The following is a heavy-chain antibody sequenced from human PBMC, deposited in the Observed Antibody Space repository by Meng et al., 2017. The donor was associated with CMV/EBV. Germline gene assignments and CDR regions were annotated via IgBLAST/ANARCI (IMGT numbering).Heavy chain of an antibody. CDR3: ARDRSYCSGGSCYKIYDY. V-gene: IGHV1-18*01. CDR2: ISAYNGNT. CDR1: GYTFTSYG. D-gene: IGHD2-15*01. J-gene: IGHJ4*02. Sequence: ASVKVSCKASGYTFTSYGISWVRQAPGQGLEWMGWISAYNGNTNYAQKLQGRVTMTTDTFTSTAYMELRSLRSDDTAVYYCARDRSYCSGGSCYKIYDYWGQGTLVTVSS.